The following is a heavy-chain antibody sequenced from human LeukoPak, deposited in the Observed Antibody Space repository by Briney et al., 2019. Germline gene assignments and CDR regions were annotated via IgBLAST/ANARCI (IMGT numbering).Heavy chain of an antibody. CDR2: IY. D-gene: IGHD3-22*01. Sequence: SGTLSLTCAVSGDSIITSHWWSWVRQPPGKGLEWIGEIYNPSLKSRVTISVDKSKNQFSLKLSSVTAADTAVYYCAKQRVVVITRDAFDIWGQGTMVTVSS. CDR3: AKQRVVVITRDAFDI. J-gene: IGHJ3*02. V-gene: IGHV4-4*02. CDR1: GDSIITSHW.